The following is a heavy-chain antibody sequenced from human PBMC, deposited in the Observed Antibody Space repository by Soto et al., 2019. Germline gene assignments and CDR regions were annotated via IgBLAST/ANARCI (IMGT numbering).Heavy chain of an antibody. V-gene: IGHV3-23*01. CDR3: ANGVYGLLEYNWFHP. CDR2: ISGSGGST. D-gene: IGHD3-10*01. CDR1: GFTFSSYA. Sequence: EVQLLESGGGVVQPGGSLRLSCAASGFTFSSYAMSWVRQAPGKGLELVSAISGSGGSTYYADSVKGRFTISRDNSKNTLDLHMSSLRAEETAVYYCANGVYGLLEYNWFHPWGQLTLVTVAS. J-gene: IGHJ5*02.